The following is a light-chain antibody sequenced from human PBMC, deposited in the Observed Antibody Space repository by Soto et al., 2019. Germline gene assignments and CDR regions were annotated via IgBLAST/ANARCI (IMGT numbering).Light chain of an antibody. V-gene: IGKV3-20*01. CDR2: GAS. CDR3: QQYAGSPST. J-gene: IGKJ2*01. Sequence: DIVLTQSPGTLSLSPGERATLSCRASQSVRNNYLAWYQQKPGQAPRLLIYGASTWATGIPDRFSGSGSGTDFTLTISRLEPEDFAVYYCQQYAGSPSTFGQGTRLEIK. CDR1: QSVRNNY.